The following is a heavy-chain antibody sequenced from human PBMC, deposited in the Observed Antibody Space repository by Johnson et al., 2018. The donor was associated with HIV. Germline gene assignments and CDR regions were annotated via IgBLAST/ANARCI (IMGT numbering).Heavy chain of an antibody. V-gene: IGHV3-11*01. CDR2: ISSSGSTI. Sequence: QVQLVESGGGVVQPGGSLRLSCAASGFTVSSNYMSWIRQAPGKGLEWVSYISSSGSTIYYADSVKGRFTISRDNAKNSLYLQMNSLRAEDTALYYCASQRWKQGDAFDIWGQGTMVTVSS. J-gene: IGHJ3*02. CDR1: GFTVSSNY. CDR3: ASQRWKQGDAFDI. D-gene: IGHD4-23*01.